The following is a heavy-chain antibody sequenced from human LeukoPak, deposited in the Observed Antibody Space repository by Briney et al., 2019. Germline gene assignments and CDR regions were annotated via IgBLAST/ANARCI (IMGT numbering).Heavy chain of an antibody. CDR2: INPNSGGT. J-gene: IGHJ4*02. V-gene: IGHV1-2*02. CDR1: GYTFTGYY. CDR3: AVFSQQLVQGSVYFDY. D-gene: IGHD6-13*01. Sequence: GASVKVSCKASGYTFTGYYMHWVRQAPGQGLEWMGWINPNSGGTNYAQKFQGRVTMTRDTSISTAYMELSRLRSDDTAVYYCAVFSQQLVQGSVYFDYWGQGTLVTVSS.